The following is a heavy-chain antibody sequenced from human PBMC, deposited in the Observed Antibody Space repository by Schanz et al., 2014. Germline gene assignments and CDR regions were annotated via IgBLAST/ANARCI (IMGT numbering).Heavy chain of an antibody. J-gene: IGHJ6*02. D-gene: IGHD2-15*01. CDR1: GFNFSSYS. Sequence: EVKMVESGGGLVKPGGSLRLSCAASGFNFSSYSLNWVRQAPGKGLEWVSSISYGTSYIYYAESVKGRFTISRDNAKNSLYLLMNSLRAEDTAVYYCARDFLLEQLGYSHYYYAMDVWGQGTPVTVSS. CDR3: ARDFLLEQLGYSHYYYAMDV. V-gene: IGHV3-21*01. CDR2: ISYGTSYI.